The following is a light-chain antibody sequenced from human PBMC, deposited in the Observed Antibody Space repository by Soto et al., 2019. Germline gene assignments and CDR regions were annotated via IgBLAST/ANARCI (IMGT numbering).Light chain of an antibody. V-gene: IGKV1-5*03. J-gene: IGKJ1*01. CDR2: KAS. Sequence: DIQMTQSPSTLSASVGDRVTITCRASQSISIWLAWYQQKPGKAPKLLIYKASSLESGVPSRFSGGGSGTEFTLTISSLQPDDFATYYCRNYNSYSETFGQGTKVEIK. CDR1: QSISIW. CDR3: RNYNSYSET.